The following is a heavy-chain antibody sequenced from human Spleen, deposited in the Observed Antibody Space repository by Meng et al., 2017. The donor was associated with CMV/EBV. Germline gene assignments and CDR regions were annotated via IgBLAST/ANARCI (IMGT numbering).Heavy chain of an antibody. CDR3: ARGTTTPLNWFDP. D-gene: IGHD4-11*01. V-gene: IGHV1-69*05. J-gene: IGHJ5*02. Sequence: KASGGTVSSYAISWVRQAPGQGLEWMGGIIPIFGTANYAQKFQGRVTITTDESTSTAYMEVSSLKSEDTAVYYCARGTTTPLNWFDPWGQGTLVTVSS. CDR2: IIPIFGTA. CDR1: GGTVSSYA.